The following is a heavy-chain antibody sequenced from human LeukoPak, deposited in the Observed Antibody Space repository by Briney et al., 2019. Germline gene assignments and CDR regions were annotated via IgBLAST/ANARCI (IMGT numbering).Heavy chain of an antibody. CDR2: IYPGVSDT. CDR3: ATARSCSGAACYAEH. V-gene: IGHV5-51*01. J-gene: IGHJ4*02. D-gene: IGHD2-15*01. Sequence: GEPLKTSCKGSGYRFTTSSIGGLRRIPGKGLDWMGIIYPGVSDTSNSPSFQGQVPTSVDKSISTAYLQWSSLKASDTAMYYSATARSCSGAACYAEHWGQGTLVTVSS. CDR1: GYRFTTSS.